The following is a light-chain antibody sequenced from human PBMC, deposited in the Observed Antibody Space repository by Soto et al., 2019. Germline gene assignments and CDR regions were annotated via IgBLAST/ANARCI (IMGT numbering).Light chain of an antibody. CDR3: SSYTTSSPMV. Sequence: QSALTQPASVSGSPGQSITISCTGTSSDVGAYNFVSWYQQHPGTAPKLMIYDVSNRPSGISDRFSGSKSGNTASLTISGLQAEDEADYYCSSYTTSSPMVFGGGTKLTVL. CDR1: SSDVGAYNF. CDR2: DVS. V-gene: IGLV2-14*01. J-gene: IGLJ2*01.